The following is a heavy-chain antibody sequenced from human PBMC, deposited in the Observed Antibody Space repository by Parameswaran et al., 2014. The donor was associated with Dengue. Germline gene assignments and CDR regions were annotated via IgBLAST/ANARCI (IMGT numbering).Heavy chain of an antibody. V-gene: IGHV4-59*01. J-gene: IGHJ6*03. CDR2: IYYSGST. CDR3: ARAVIVVVPAAISVPLPHYYMDV. Sequence: RWIRQPPGKGLEWIGYIYYSGSTNYNPSLKSRVTISVDTSKNQFSLKLSSVAAADTAVYYCARAVIVVVPAAISVPLPHYYMDVWGKGTTVTVSS. D-gene: IGHD2-2*01.